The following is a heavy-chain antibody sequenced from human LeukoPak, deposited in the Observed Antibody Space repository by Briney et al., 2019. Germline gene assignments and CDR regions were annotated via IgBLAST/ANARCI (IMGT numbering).Heavy chain of an antibody. D-gene: IGHD3-22*01. J-gene: IGHJ3*02. CDR3: ARLTVRGYYDSSGYPSDAFDI. Sequence: GESLKISCKGSGYIFTSCSVGWVRQMPGKGLEWMGIIYPGDSDTRYSPSFQGQVTISADKSISTAYLQWSSLKASDTAMYYCARLTVRGYYDSSGYPSDAFDIWGQGTMVTVSS. V-gene: IGHV5-51*01. CDR1: GYIFTSCS. CDR2: IYPGDSDT.